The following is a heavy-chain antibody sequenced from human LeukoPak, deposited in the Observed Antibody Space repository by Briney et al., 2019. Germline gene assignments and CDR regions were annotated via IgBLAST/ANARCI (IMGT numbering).Heavy chain of an antibody. J-gene: IGHJ4*02. V-gene: IGHV3-21*01. Sequence: SGGSLRLSCAASGFTFGSFNMTWVRQAPGKGLEWVSTISSSGSGTYIYYADSVKGRFTISRDNAKNSLYLQMNSLRAEDTAVYYCAKDRGSGSYPSPLFDYWGQGTLVTVSS. CDR3: AKDRGSGSYPSPLFDY. CDR1: GFTFGSFN. CDR2: ISSSGSGTYI. D-gene: IGHD3-10*01.